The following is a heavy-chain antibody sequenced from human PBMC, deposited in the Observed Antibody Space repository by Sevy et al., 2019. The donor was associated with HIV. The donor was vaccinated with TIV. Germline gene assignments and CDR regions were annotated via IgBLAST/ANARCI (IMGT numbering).Heavy chain of an antibody. CDR2: MSAYNGNT. CDR3: ARFLIRYYYDSSGYYYFDY. J-gene: IGHJ4*02. V-gene: IGHV1-18*01. Sequence: ASVKVSCKASGYTFTSYGISWVRQAPGQGLEWMGWMSAYNGNTNYAQKLQGRVTMTTDTSTSTAYMELRSLRSDDTAVYYCARFLIRYYYDSSGYYYFDYWGQGTLVTVSS. CDR1: GYTFTSYG. D-gene: IGHD3-22*01.